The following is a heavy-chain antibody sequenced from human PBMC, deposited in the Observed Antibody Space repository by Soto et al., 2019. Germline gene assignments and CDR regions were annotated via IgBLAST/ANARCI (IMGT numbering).Heavy chain of an antibody. CDR1: GYSFTSYW. V-gene: IGHV5-10-1*03. CDR2: IDPSDSYT. Sequence: EVQLVQSGAEVKKPGESLRISCKGSGYSFTSYWISWVRQMPGKGREWMGRIDPSDSYTKYSPSFQGHVTMSADKSISTAYLQWSSMKASDTAMYYCARLRYDYGDYLWFDPWGQGTLVTVSS. D-gene: IGHD4-17*01. CDR3: ARLRYDYGDYLWFDP. J-gene: IGHJ5*02.